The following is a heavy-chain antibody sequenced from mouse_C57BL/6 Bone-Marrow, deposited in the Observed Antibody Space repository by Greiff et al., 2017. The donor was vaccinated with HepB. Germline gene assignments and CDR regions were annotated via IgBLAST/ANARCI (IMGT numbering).Heavy chain of an antibody. J-gene: IGHJ4*01. CDR3: ARRWDYSYAMDY. V-gene: IGHV1-26*01. CDR1: GYTFTDYY. Sequence: LVKPGASVKISCKASGYTFTDYYMNWVKQSHGKSLEWIGDINPNNGGTSYNQKFKGKATLTVDKSSSTAYMELRSLTSEDSAVYYCARRWDYSYAMDYWGQGTSVTVSS. CDR2: INPNNGGT. D-gene: IGHD4-1*01.